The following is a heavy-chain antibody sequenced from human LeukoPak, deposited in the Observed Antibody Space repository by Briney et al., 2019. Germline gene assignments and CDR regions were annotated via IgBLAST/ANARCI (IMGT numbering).Heavy chain of an antibody. J-gene: IGHJ4*02. Sequence: GGSLRLSCAASGFTFSSYGMHWVRQAPGKGLEWVAVISYDGSNKYYADSVKGRFTISRDNSKNTLYLQMNSLRAEDTAVYYCAKPRGSLAVAQNYFDYWGQGTLVTVSS. D-gene: IGHD6-19*01. CDR3: AKPRGSLAVAQNYFDY. CDR2: ISYDGSNK. V-gene: IGHV3-30*18. CDR1: GFTFSSYG.